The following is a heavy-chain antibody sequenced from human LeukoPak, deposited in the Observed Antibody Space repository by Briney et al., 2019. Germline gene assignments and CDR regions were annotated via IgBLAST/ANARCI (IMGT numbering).Heavy chain of an antibody. J-gene: IGHJ2*01. CDR1: GFTFGSYA. CDR3: AKETYDILTGGGYFDL. Sequence: GGSLRLSCAASGFTFGSYAMSWVRQAPGKGLEWVSGISGSGSSTYYAGSVKGRVTISRDNAKNTLYLQMNSLRAEDTAVYYCAKETYDILTGGGYFDLWGRGTLVTVSS. V-gene: IGHV3-23*01. CDR2: ISGSGSST. D-gene: IGHD3-9*01.